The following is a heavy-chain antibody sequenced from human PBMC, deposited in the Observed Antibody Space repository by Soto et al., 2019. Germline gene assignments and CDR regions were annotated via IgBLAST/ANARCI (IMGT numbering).Heavy chain of an antibody. Sequence: PSETLSLTCTVSGGSISSSSYYWGWIRQPPGKGLEWIGSIYYSGSTYYNQSLKSRVTISVDTSKNQFSLKLRSVTAADTAVYYCARQAVAGFDYWGQGTLVTVSS. V-gene: IGHV4-39*01. J-gene: IGHJ4*02. CDR2: IYYSGST. D-gene: IGHD6-19*01. CDR1: GGSISSSSYY. CDR3: ARQAVAGFDY.